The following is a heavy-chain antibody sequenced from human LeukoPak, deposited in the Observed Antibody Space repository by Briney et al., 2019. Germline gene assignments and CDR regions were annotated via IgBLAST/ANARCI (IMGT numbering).Heavy chain of an antibody. CDR1: GGTFSSYA. J-gene: IGHJ6*03. CDR2: IIPIFGTA. Sequence: GASVKVSCKASGGTFSSYAISWVRQAPGQGLEWMGGIIPIFGTANYAQKFQGRVTITADESTSTAYMEQSSLRSEDTAVYYCARDHCSSTSCQEPLCCYYYMDVWGKGTTVIVSS. D-gene: IGHD2-2*01. CDR3: ARDHCSSTSCQEPLCCYYYMDV. V-gene: IGHV1-69*13.